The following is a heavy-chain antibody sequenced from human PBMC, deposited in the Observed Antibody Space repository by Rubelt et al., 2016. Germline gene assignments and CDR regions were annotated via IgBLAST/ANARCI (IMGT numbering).Heavy chain of an antibody. V-gene: IGHV4-34*01. Sequence: QVQLQQWGAGLLKPSETLSLTCAVYGGSFSGYYWSWIRQPPGKGLEWIGEINHSGSTNSNPSLKGRVTISVDTSKNQFSLKLSAVTAADTAVYYCARGRAVAGLFYWGQGTLVTVSS. CDR3: ARGRAVAGLFY. J-gene: IGHJ4*02. D-gene: IGHD6-19*01. CDR2: INHSGST. CDR1: GGSFSGYY.